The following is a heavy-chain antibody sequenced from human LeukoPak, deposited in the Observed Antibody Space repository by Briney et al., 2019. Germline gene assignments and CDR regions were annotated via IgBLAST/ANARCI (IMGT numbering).Heavy chain of an antibody. D-gene: IGHD3-10*01. CDR2: ISGSGGST. V-gene: IGHV3-23*01. J-gene: IGHJ4*02. CDR3: AKGLNVLLPRGYFDY. Sequence: GGSLRLSCAASGFTFSSYAMSWVRQAPGKGLEWVSAISGSGGSTYYADSVKGRFTISRDNSKNTLYLQMNSLRAEDTAVYYRAKGLNVLLPRGYFDYWGQGTLVTVSS. CDR1: GFTFSSYA.